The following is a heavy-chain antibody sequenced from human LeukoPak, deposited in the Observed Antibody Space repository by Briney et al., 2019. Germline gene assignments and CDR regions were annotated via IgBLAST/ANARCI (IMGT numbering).Heavy chain of an antibody. J-gene: IGHJ4*02. D-gene: IGHD2-15*01. CDR2: INHSGST. V-gene: IGHV4-34*01. CDR1: GGSFSGYY. CDR3: ARYCSGGSCYPDYFDY. Sequence: PSETLSLTCAVYGGSFSGYYWSWIRQPPGKGLECMGEINHSGSTNYNPSLKSRVTISVDTSKNQFSLKLSSVTAADTAVYYCARYCSGGSCYPDYFDYWGQGTLVTVSS.